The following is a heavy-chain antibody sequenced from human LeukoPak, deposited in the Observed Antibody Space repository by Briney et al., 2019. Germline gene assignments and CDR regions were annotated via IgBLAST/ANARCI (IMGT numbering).Heavy chain of an antibody. J-gene: IGHJ4*02. CDR1: GFTFSSYA. Sequence: TGGSLRLSCAASGFTFSSYAMSWVRQAPGKGLEWVSAISGSGGSTYYADSVKGRFTISRDNSKNTLYLQMNSLRAEDTAVYYCVHCASTSCYTGAPFYYWGQGTLVTVSS. CDR2: ISGSGGST. D-gene: IGHD2-2*02. CDR3: VHCASTSCYTGAPFYY. V-gene: IGHV3-23*01.